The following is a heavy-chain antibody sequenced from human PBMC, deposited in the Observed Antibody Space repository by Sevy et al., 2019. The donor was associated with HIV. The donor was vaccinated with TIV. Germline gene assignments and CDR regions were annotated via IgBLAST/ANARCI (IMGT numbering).Heavy chain of an antibody. Sequence: ASVKVSCKASGYTFTGYYMHWVRQAPGQGLEWMGWINPNSGGTNYAQKFQGRVTMTRDTSISTAYRELSRLRSDDTAVYYCARLISGYYDSSGYYPYYYYGMDVWGQGTTVTVSS. D-gene: IGHD3-22*01. V-gene: IGHV1-2*02. J-gene: IGHJ6*02. CDR2: INPNSGGT. CDR3: ARLISGYYDSSGYYPYYYYGMDV. CDR1: GYTFTGYY.